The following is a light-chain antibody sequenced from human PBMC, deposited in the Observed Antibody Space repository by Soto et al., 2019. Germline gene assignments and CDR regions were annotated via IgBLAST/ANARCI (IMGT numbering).Light chain of an antibody. Sequence: EIELTQSPGTLSLSPGERATLSCRASQSVSSSYLAWYQQKPGQAPRLLIYGASSRATGIPDRFSGSGSGTDFTLTISRLEPEDFAMYYCQQYGSSPWTFGQGTKVEIK. J-gene: IGKJ1*01. V-gene: IGKV3-20*01. CDR1: QSVSSSY. CDR3: QQYGSSPWT. CDR2: GAS.